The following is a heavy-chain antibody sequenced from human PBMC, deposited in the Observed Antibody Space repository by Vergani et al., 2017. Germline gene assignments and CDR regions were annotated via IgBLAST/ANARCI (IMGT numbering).Heavy chain of an antibody. J-gene: IGHJ4*02. D-gene: IGHD6-13*01. V-gene: IGHV1-69*08. CDR2: TIPILGIA. Sequence: QVQLVQSGAEVKKPGSSVKVSCKASGGTFSSYTISWVRQAPGQGLEWMGRTIPILGIANYAQKFQGRVTTTADKSTSTAYMERSSLRSEDTAVYYCARDEGAAAAPGRRRFDYWGQGTLVTVSS. CDR1: GGTFSSYT. CDR3: ARDEGAAAAPGRRRFDY.